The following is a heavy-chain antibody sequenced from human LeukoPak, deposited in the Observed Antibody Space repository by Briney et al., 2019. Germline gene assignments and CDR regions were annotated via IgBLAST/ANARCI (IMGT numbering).Heavy chain of an antibody. CDR2: ISGSGGST. Sequence: GGSLRLSCAASGFTFSSYAMSWVRQAPGKGLEWVSAISGSGGSTYYADSVKGRFSISRDNSKNTLYLQMNSLRAEDTAVYYCAKGPSRGWELHPADYWGQGTLVTVSS. V-gene: IGHV3-23*01. CDR1: GFTFSSYA. J-gene: IGHJ4*02. D-gene: IGHD1-26*01. CDR3: AKGPSRGWELHPADY.